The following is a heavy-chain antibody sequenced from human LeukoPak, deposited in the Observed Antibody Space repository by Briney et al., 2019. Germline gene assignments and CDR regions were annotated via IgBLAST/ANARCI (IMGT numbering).Heavy chain of an antibody. J-gene: IGHJ4*02. D-gene: IGHD1-14*01. CDR3: AKGPERGCLDY. Sequence: PGGSLRLSCAASGFTFSTYAMSWVRQAPGKGLEWVSSIGRSAGSTFYADSVKGRFTISRDNSKSTLYLQMNSLRAEDTAAYYRAKGPERGCLDYWGQGTLVTVSS. V-gene: IGHV3-23*01. CDR2: IGRSAGST. CDR1: GFTFSTYA.